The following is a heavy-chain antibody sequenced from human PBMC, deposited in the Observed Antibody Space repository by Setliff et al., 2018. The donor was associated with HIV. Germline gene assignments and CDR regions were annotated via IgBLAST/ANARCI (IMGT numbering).Heavy chain of an antibody. Sequence: PSETLSLTCTVSGGSISSYYWSWIRQPAGKGLEWIGPIYISGSTNYNPSFNSRVTVSVDTSKNQFSLRLTSVTAADTAMYHCARDRSSGWSRDWFDTWGQGILVTVSS. J-gene: IGHJ5*02. D-gene: IGHD6-19*01. CDR3: ARDRSSGWSRDWFDT. CDR1: GGSISSYY. CDR2: IYISGST. V-gene: IGHV4-4*07.